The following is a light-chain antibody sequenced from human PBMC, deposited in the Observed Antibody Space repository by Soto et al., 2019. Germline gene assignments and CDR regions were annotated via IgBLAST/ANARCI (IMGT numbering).Light chain of an antibody. V-gene: IGLV2-14*01. Sequence: QSALTQPASVSGSPGQSITISCTGTSSDVGVYDYVSWYQHHPGKAPKLMIYEVTSQPSGVSSRFSGSKSGNTASLTISGLQAEDEADYYCCSYTTRNTWVFGGGTKVTVL. J-gene: IGLJ3*02. CDR1: SSDVGVYDY. CDR3: CSYTTRNTWV. CDR2: EVT.